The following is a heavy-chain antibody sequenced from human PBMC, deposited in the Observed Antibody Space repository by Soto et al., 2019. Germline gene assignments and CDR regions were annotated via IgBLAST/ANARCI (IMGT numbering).Heavy chain of an antibody. Sequence: GGSLRLSCAASGFTFSNAWMSWVRPAPGKGLEWVGRIKSKTDGGTTDYAAPVKGRFTISRDDSKNTLYLQMNSLKTEDTAVYYCTSPPYYYDSSGYYPGYFDYWGQGTLVTVSS. CDR2: IKSKTDGGTT. CDR3: TSPPYYYDSSGYYPGYFDY. J-gene: IGHJ4*02. CDR1: GFTFSNAW. V-gene: IGHV3-15*01. D-gene: IGHD3-22*01.